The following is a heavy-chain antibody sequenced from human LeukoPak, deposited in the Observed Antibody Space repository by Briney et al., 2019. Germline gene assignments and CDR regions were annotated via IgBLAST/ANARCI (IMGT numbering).Heavy chain of an antibody. V-gene: IGHV3-23*01. CDR3: AKSRAYCGGDCYSWNLDY. J-gene: IGHJ4*02. Sequence: QSGGSLRLSCAASGFTFSSYAMSWVRQAPGKGLEWVSAISGSGGSTYYADSVKGRFTISRDNSKNTLYLQMNSLRAEDTAVYYCAKSRAYCGGDCYSWNLDYWGQETLVTVSS. D-gene: IGHD2-21*02. CDR1: GFTFSSYA. CDR2: ISGSGGST.